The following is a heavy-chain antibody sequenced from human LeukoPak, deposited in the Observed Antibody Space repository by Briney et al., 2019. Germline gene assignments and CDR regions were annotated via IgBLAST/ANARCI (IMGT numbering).Heavy chain of an antibody. D-gene: IGHD3-22*01. CDR1: GGSISSYY. V-gene: IGHV4-59*01. CDR2: IYYSGST. Sequence: SETLSLTCTVSGGSISSYYWSWIRQPPGKGLEWIGYIYYSGSTNYNPSLKSRVTISVDTSKNQFSLKLSSVTAADTAVYYCARLGGYYDSSGYLYYYYYGMDVWGQGTTVTVSS. CDR3: ARLGGYYDSSGYLYYYYYGMDV. J-gene: IGHJ6*02.